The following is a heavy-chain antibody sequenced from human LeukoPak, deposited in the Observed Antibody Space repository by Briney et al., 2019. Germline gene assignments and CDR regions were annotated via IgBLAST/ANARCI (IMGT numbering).Heavy chain of an antibody. J-gene: IGHJ6*03. D-gene: IGHD3-3*01. CDR2: IYTSGST. CDR3: ARGVFYDFWSGPQNYYYYMDV. V-gene: IGHV4-4*07. Sequence: SETLSLTCTVSGGSISSYYWSWIRQPAGKGLEWIGRIYTSGSTNYNPSLKSRVTMSVDTPKNQFSLKLSSVTAADTAVYYCARGVFYDFWSGPQNYYYYMDVWGKGTTVTVSS. CDR1: GGSISSYY.